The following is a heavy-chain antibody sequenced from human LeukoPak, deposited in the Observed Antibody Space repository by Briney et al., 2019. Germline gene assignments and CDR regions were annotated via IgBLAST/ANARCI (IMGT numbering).Heavy chain of an antibody. CDR2: INPNSGGT. Sequence: ASVKVSCKASGYTFTGYYMHWVRQAPGQGLEWMGWINPNSGGTNYAQKFQGRVTITADKSTSTAYMELSSLRSEDTAVYYCARALEGLLWLFDYWGQGTLVTVSS. D-gene: IGHD3-10*01. J-gene: IGHJ4*02. V-gene: IGHV1-2*02. CDR3: ARALEGLLWLFDY. CDR1: GYTFTGYY.